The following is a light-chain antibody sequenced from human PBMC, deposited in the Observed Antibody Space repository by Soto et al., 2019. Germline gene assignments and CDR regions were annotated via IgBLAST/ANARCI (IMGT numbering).Light chain of an antibody. CDR1: SSNIGTHY. V-gene: IGLV1-51*01. J-gene: IGLJ3*02. CDR2: DNN. CDR3: GTWDSRLSDVV. Sequence: QSVLTQPPSVSAAPGQKVTISCSGSSSNIGTHYVSWYQQLPRTAPKLLIYDNNKRPSGIPERFSGSTSGTSVTLAITGLQTGDEAAYYCGTWDSRLSDVVFCGGTKVTVL.